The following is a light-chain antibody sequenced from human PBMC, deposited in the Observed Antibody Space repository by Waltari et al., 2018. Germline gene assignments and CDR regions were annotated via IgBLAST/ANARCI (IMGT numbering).Light chain of an antibody. CDR2: DAS. Sequence: DIQMTQSPSSLSASVGDRVTITCQASQDINNYLNWYQQKPGKAPKLLIYDASNLETGVTSRFSGSGSGTYFTFTISRLEPEDFAVYYCQQYGGSPRFTFGRGTKVEI. J-gene: IGKJ3*01. V-gene: IGKV1-33*01. CDR3: QQYGGSPRFT. CDR1: QDINNY.